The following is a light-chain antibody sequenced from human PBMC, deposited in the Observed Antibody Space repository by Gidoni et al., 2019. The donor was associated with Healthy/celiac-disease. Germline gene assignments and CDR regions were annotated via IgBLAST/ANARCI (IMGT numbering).Light chain of an antibody. CDR2: AAS. CDR3: QQYYSHLYT. CDR1: QGISSY. V-gene: IGKV1-8*01. Sequence: AIRITQSPSSLSASTGDRVTITCRASQGISSYLAWYQQKPGKAPKLLIYAASTLQSGVPSRFSGSGSGTDFILTISCLQSEDFATYYCQQYYSHLYTFGQGTKLEIK. J-gene: IGKJ2*01.